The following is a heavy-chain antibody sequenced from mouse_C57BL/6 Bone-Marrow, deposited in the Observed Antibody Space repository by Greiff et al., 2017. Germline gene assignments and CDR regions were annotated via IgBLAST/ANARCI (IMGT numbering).Heavy chain of an antibody. CDR3: ARAYYYNGIAY. CDR1: GFTFSSYA. Sequence: EVMLVESGGGLVKPGGSLKLSCAASGFTFSSYAMSWVRQTPEKRLEWVATISDGGSYTYYPDNVKGRFTISRDNAKNNLYLQMSHLKSEDTAMYYCARAYYYNGIAYWGQGTLVTVSA. D-gene: IGHD2-10*01. J-gene: IGHJ3*01. V-gene: IGHV5-4*03. CDR2: ISDGGSYT.